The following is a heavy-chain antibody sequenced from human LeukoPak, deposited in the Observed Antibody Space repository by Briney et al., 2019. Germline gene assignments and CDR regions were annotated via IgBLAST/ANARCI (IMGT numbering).Heavy chain of an antibody. Sequence: PSETLSLTCAVSGGSISSSNWWSWVRQPPGKGLEWIGEIYHSGSTNYNPSLKSRVTISVDTSKNQFSLKLSSVTAADTAVYYCATLGGNKLRNYYYYYMDVWGKGTTVTVSS. D-gene: IGHD4-23*01. V-gene: IGHV4-4*02. CDR2: IYHSGST. CDR1: GGSISSSNW. J-gene: IGHJ6*03. CDR3: ATLGGNKLRNYYYYYMDV.